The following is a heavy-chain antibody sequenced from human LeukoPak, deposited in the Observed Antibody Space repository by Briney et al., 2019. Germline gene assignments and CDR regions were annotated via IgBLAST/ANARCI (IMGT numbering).Heavy chain of an antibody. CDR1: GFTFEDYG. Sequence: GGSLRLSCAASGFTFEDYGMGWVRQAPGKGLEWVSGINWNGGSTGYADSVKGRFTISRDNAKNSLYLQMNSLRAEDTALYYCATMGGGSYSEANVDYWGQGTLVTVSS. CDR2: INWNGGST. J-gene: IGHJ4*02. V-gene: IGHV3-20*04. CDR3: ATMGGGSYSEANVDY. D-gene: IGHD1-26*01.